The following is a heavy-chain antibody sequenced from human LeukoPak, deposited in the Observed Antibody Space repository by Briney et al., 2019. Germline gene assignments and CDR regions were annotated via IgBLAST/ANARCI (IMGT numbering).Heavy chain of an antibody. D-gene: IGHD3-22*01. CDR3: ARGDYYDSSGYNFDY. CDR2: IIPIFGTA. Sequence: SVKVSCKASGGTFSSYAISWLRQAPGQGLESMGGIIPIFGTANYAQKFQGRVTITTDESTSTAYMELSSLRSEDTAVYYCARGDYYDSSGYNFDYWGQGTLVTVSS. J-gene: IGHJ4*02. V-gene: IGHV1-69*05. CDR1: GGTFSSYA.